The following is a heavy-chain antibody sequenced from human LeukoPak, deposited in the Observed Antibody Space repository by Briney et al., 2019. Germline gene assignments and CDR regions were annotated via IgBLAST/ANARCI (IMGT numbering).Heavy chain of an antibody. V-gene: IGHV3-30*02. Sequence: GGSLRLSCAASGFTFSSYGMHWVRQAPGKGLEWVAFIRYDGSNKYYADSVKGRFTISRDNSKNTLYMQMNSLRAEDTAVYYCAKDSPYYYDSSGHGGGYWGQGTLVTVSS. CDR2: IRYDGSNK. CDR1: GFTFSSYG. J-gene: IGHJ4*02. D-gene: IGHD3-22*01. CDR3: AKDSPYYYDSSGHGGGY.